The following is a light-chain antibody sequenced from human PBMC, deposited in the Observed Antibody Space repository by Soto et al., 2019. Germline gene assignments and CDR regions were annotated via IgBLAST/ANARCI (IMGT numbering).Light chain of an antibody. CDR1: SGHSSYA. V-gene: IGLV4-69*01. J-gene: IGLJ2*01. Sequence: QPVLTQSPSASASLGASVKFTCTLSSGHSSYAIAWPQQQPEKGPRYLMKLNSDGSHNKGDGIPDRVSGSSSGAERYLTISSLQSEDESDYYCQTWDTGSVIFGGGTKLTVL. CDR3: QTWDTGSVI. CDR2: LNSDGSH.